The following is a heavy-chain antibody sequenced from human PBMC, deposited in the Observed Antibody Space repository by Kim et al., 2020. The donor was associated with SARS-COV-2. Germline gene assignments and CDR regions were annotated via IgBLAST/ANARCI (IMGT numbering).Heavy chain of an antibody. Sequence: GSHRYYADSVQGRFTISRDHSNTLFLQLNSLRVEDTAVYFCARGDYGDFVWGQGTLVTVSS. D-gene: IGHD4-17*01. CDR2: GSHR. J-gene: IGHJ4*02. V-gene: IGHV3-30*01. CDR3: ARGDYGDFV.